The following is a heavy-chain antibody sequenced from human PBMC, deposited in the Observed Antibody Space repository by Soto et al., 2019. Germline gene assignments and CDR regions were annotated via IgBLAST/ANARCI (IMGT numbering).Heavy chain of an antibody. V-gene: IGHV3-23*01. D-gene: IGHD2-2*02. CDR1: GFTFSSYA. CDR3: AKDRSHFPAAIGYYGMDV. CDR2: ISGSGGST. Sequence: GGSLRLSCAASGFTFSSYAMSWVRQAPGKGLEWVSAISGSGGSTYYADSVKGRFTISRDNSKNTLYLQMNSLRAEDTAVYYCAKDRSHFPAAIGYYGMDVWGQGTTVTVSS. J-gene: IGHJ6*02.